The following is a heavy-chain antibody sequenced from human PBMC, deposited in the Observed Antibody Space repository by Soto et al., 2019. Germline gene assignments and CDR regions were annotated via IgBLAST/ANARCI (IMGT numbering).Heavy chain of an antibody. J-gene: IGHJ6*02. CDR3: ARGGTIFGVVIPGAPYYYYYGMDV. CDR2: TYYSSKWYN. V-gene: IGHV6-1*01. D-gene: IGHD3-3*01. Sequence: PSQTLSLTCAISGDSVSSNSAAWNWIRQSPSRGLEWLGRTYYSSKWYNDYAVSVKSRITINPDTSKNQFSLQLNSVTPEDTAVYYCARGGTIFGVVIPGAPYYYYYGMDVWGQGTTVTVSS. CDR1: GDSVSSNSAA.